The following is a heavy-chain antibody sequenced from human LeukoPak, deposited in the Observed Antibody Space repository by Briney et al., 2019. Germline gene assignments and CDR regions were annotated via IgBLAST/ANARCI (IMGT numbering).Heavy chain of an antibody. V-gene: IGHV3-21*01. CDR3: ARDLTYSSSPFDAFDI. D-gene: IGHD6-13*01. CDR2: ISSSSSYI. CDR1: GFTFSSYS. J-gene: IGHJ3*02. Sequence: GGSLRLSCAASGFTFSSYSMNWVRQAPGKGLEWVSSISSSSSYIYYADSVKGRFTISRDNAKNSLYLQMNSLRAEDTAVYYCARDLTYSSSPFDAFDIWGQGTMVTVSS.